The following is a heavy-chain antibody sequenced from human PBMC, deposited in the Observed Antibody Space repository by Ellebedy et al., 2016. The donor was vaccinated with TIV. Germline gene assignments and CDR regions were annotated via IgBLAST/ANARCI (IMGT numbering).Heavy chain of an antibody. CDR2: LTHDGSNQ. Sequence: PGGSLRLSCAASGFTFSNYPMHWVRQAPGKGLEWVALLTHDGSNQYYADSVNGRFTISRDNPKSILYLQMSSLGLDDTAVYYCARDFGDSSTYYQGRRYFDYWGQGTLVTVSS. V-gene: IGHV3-30-3*01. D-gene: IGHD2-2*01. J-gene: IGHJ4*02. CDR3: ARDFGDSSTYYQGRRYFDY. CDR1: GFTFSNYP.